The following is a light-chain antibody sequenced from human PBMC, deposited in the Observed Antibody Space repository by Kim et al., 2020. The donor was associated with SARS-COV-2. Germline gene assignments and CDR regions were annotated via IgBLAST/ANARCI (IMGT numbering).Light chain of an antibody. CDR2: GAS. V-gene: IGKV3-20*01. J-gene: IGKJ1*01. CDR3: QQDDTSPRT. Sequence: EIVLTQSPGTLSLSPGERATLSCRASQSVSSSYLAWYQQKPGQAPRLLIYGASSRATGIPDRFSGSGSGTDFTLTISRLEPEDFAVYYCQQDDTSPRTFGQGTKVDIK. CDR1: QSVSSSY.